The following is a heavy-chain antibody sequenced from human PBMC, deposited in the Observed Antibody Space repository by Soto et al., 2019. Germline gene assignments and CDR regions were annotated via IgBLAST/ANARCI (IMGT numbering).Heavy chain of an antibody. D-gene: IGHD6-13*01. V-gene: IGHV3-73*01. Sequence: GGSLRLSCAASGFTFSGSAMHWVRQASGKGLEWVGRIRGKAKSYATVYAASVKGRFTISRDDSKNTAYLQMNSLKTEDTAVYYCTRIGIAADGTDYWGQGTLVTVYS. CDR3: TRIGIAADGTDY. CDR1: GFTFSGSA. J-gene: IGHJ4*02. CDR2: IRGKAKSYAT.